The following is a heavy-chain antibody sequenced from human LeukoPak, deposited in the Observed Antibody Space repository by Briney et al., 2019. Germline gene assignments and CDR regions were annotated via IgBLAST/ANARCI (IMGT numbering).Heavy chain of an antibody. V-gene: IGHV3-23*01. D-gene: IGHD2-8*01. CDR2: SSGSGGST. J-gene: IGHJ4*02. CDR3: ASALIGYYFDY. CDR1: GFTFSSYA. Sequence: GGSLRLSCAASGFTFSSYAMSWVRQAPGKGLEWVSASSGSGGSTYYADSVKGRFTIFRDNSKNTLYLQMNSLRAEDTAVYYCASALIGYYFDYWGQGTLVTVSS.